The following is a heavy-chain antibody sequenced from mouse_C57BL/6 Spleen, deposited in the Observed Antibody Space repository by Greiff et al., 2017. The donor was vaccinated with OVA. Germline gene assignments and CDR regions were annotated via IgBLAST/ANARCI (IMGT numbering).Heavy chain of an antibody. CDR3: ARSGTPLSWFAY. D-gene: IGHD1-1*02. CDR1: GYTFTSYW. J-gene: IGHJ3*01. V-gene: IGHV1-53*01. Sequence: QVQLQQPGTELVKPGASVKLSCKASGYTFTSYWMHWVKQRPGQGLEWIGNINPSNGGTNYNEKFKSKATLTVDKSSSTAYMQLSSLKSEDSAVYYGARSGTPLSWFAYWGQGTLVTVSA. CDR2: INPSNGGT.